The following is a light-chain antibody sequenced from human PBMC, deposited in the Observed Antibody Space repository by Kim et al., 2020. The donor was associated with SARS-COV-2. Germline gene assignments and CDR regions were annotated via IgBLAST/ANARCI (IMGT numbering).Light chain of an antibody. CDR2: AAS. V-gene: IGKV1-39*01. Sequence: ASIGDRVTITCRASQNISSYLNWYQQKPRKGPKLLIYAASSLQSGVPSRFSGSGSGTEFTLTISSLQPEDFATYYCQQSYSTPLTFGGGTKVDIK. CDR1: QNISSY. J-gene: IGKJ4*01. CDR3: QQSYSTPLT.